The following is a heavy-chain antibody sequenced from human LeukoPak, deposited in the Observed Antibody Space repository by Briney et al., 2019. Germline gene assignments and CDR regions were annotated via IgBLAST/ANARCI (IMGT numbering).Heavy chain of an antibody. Sequence: SQTLSLTCTVSGGSISSGDYYWSWIRQPPGKGLEWIGYIYYSGSTYYNPSLKGRVTISVDTSKNQFSLKLSSVTAADTAVYYCAREDYDSSGLKFDPWGQGTLVTVSS. V-gene: IGHV4-30-4*01. CDR1: GGSISSGDYY. CDR2: IYYSGST. J-gene: IGHJ5*02. D-gene: IGHD3-22*01. CDR3: AREDYDSSGLKFDP.